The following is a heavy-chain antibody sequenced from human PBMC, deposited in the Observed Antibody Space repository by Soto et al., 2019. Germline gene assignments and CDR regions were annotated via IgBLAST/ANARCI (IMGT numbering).Heavy chain of an antibody. J-gene: IGHJ5*02. D-gene: IGHD6-13*01. CDR2: TNPTTGQT. V-gene: IGHV1-8*01. CDR3: VRDIGPSLAWFGP. Sequence: ASVKVSCKGSGYTFSSYDINWARQASGQGPEGLESTNPTTGQTGYATWFQGGVTMTVNTSISTAKIDHAGLRSDATAVYYSVRDIGPSLAWFGPWGQRTLFT. CDR1: GYTFSSYD.